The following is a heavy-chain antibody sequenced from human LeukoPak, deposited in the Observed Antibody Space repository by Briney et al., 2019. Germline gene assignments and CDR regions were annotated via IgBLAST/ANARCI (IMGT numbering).Heavy chain of an antibody. D-gene: IGHD6-13*01. J-gene: IGHJ4*02. Sequence: SETLSLTCTVSGGSISSSSYYWGWIRQPPGKGLEWIGSMYYSGSTYYNPSLKSRVTISVDTSKNQFSLKLSSVTAADTAVYYCARHKPGLAAAGTTNFDYWGQGTLVTVSS. CDR3: ARHKPGLAAAGTTNFDY. CDR1: GGSISSSSYY. V-gene: IGHV4-39*01. CDR2: MYYSGST.